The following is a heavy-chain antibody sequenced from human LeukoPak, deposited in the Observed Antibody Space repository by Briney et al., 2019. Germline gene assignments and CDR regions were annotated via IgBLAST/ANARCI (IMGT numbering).Heavy chain of an antibody. CDR2: ISGSGDST. CDR3: ARETGLPYDAFDI. J-gene: IGHJ3*02. D-gene: IGHD1-14*01. CDR1: GFTFSSYA. Sequence: GGSLRLSCAASGFTFSSYAMSWVRQAPGKGLGWVSAISGSGDSTYYADSVKGRFTISRDNSKNTVHLQMDSLRVEDTAVYYCARETGLPYDAFDIWGQGTVVTVSS. V-gene: IGHV3-23*01.